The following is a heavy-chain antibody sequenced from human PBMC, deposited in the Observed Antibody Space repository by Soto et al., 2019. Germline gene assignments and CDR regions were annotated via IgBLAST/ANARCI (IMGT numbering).Heavy chain of an antibody. D-gene: IGHD3-9*01. CDR1: GFTFSSYA. Sequence: QVQLVESGGGVVQPGRSLRLSCAASGFTFSSYAMHWVRQAPGKGLEWVAVISYDGSNKYYADSVKGRFTISRDNSKNTLYLQMNSLRAEDTAVYYCARGGPVTRGPETGYFDWLLPTPFDYWGQGTLVTVSS. J-gene: IGHJ4*02. CDR3: ARGGPVTRGPETGYFDWLLPTPFDY. CDR2: ISYDGSNK. V-gene: IGHV3-30-3*01.